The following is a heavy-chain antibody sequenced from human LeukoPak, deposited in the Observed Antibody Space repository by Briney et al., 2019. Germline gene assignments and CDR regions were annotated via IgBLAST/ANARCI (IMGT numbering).Heavy chain of an antibody. D-gene: IGHD2-8*02. CDR3: ATYRQVLLPFES. V-gene: IGHV3-53*01. J-gene: IGHJ4*02. CDR1: GLTVRNNF. Sequence: GGSLRLSCAASGLTVRNNFMSWVRQAPGKGLEWVSVIYSDGTTHYEDSVKGRFTISRDTSKNTLSLQMYSLRAEDTAIYYCATYRQVLLPFESWGQGTLVTVSS. CDR2: IYSDGTT.